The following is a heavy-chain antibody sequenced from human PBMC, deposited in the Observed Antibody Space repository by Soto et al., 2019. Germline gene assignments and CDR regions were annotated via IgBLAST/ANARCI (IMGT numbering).Heavy chain of an antibody. D-gene: IGHD3-3*01. CDR2: INPNSGGT. CDR1: GYTFTGYY. V-gene: IGHV1-2*02. J-gene: IGHJ5*02. Sequence: ASVKVSCKASGYTFTGYYMHWVRQAPGQGLEWMGWINPNSGGTNYAQKFQGRVTMTRDTSISTAYMELSRLRSDDTAVYYCASDKGDFWSGYPLNWFDPWGQGTLVTVSS. CDR3: ASDKGDFWSGYPLNWFDP.